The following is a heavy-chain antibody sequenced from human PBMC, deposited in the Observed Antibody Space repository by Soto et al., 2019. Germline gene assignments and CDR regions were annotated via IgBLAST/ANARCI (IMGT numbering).Heavy chain of an antibody. CDR1: GGSISRYY. Sequence: SETLSLTCTVSGGSISRYYWSWILQPPWKGLEWIGYIYYSGSTNYNPSLKSRVTISVDTSKNQFSLKLSSVTAADTAVYYCARGQWFGEPHNWFDPWGQGTLVTVSS. CDR3: ARGQWFGEPHNWFDP. J-gene: IGHJ5*02. D-gene: IGHD3-10*01. CDR2: IYYSGST. V-gene: IGHV4-59*01.